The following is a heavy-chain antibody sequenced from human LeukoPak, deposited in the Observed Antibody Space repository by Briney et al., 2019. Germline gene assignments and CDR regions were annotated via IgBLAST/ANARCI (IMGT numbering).Heavy chain of an antibody. V-gene: IGHV1-69*13. CDR2: FIPIFGTA. J-gene: IGHJ6*02. D-gene: IGHD3-10*01. Sequence: ASVKVSCKASGGTFSSYAISWVRQAPGQGLEWMGGFIPIFGTANYAQKFQGRVTITADESTSTAYMELSSLRSEDTAVYYCARDPELGYYYGSGSYPAYYYYGMDVWGQGTTVTVSS. CDR1: GGTFSSYA. CDR3: ARDPELGYYYGSGSYPAYYYYGMDV.